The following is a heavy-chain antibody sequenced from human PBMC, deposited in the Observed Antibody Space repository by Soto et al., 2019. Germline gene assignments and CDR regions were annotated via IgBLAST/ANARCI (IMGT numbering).Heavy chain of an antibody. J-gene: IGHJ4*02. CDR2: IWYDGSNK. CDR1: GFTFSSYG. CDR3: ARDSAQWLATGYYFDY. D-gene: IGHD6-19*01. V-gene: IGHV3-33*01. Sequence: GGSLRLSCAASGFTFSSYGMHWVRQAPGKGLEWVAVIWYDGSNKYYADSVKGRITMSTDNSKNTLNLQMNSLRAEDTVVYYCARDSAQWLATGYYFDYWGQGTLVTVSS.